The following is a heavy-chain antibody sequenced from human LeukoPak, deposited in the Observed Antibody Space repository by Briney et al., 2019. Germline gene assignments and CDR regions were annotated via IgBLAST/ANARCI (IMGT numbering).Heavy chain of an antibody. V-gene: IGHV1-18*01. Sequence: ASVKVSCKASGYTFTSYGISWVRQAPGQGLEWMGWISAYNGNTNYAQKLQGRVTMTTDTSTSTAYMELRSLGSDDTAVYYCARAARMVIRPLDLFDYWGQGTLVTVSS. CDR2: ISAYNGNT. CDR3: ARAARMVIRPLDLFDY. CDR1: GYTFTSYG. D-gene: IGHD3-16*01. J-gene: IGHJ4*02.